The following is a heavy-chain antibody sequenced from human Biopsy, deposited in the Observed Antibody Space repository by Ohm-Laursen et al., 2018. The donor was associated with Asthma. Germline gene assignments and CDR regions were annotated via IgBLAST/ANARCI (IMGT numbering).Heavy chain of an antibody. CDR1: GGTFNTYV. CDR2: INSVIGAT. CDR3: ARKAGSCISRTCYSLDF. D-gene: IGHD2-2*01. J-gene: IGHJ4*02. V-gene: IGHV1-69*01. Sequence: SSPKVSSKSFGGTFNTYVISWVPQAPGQEVEGMGGINSVIGATTYPQKFQARVTIPADDSTSTAYMELSSLRSEDTAVYYCARKAGSCISRTCYSLDFWGQGTLVTVSS.